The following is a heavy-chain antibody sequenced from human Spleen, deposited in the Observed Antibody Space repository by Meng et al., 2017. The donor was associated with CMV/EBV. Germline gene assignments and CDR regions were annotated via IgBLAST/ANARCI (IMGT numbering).Heavy chain of an antibody. CDR2: ISGSGDST. CDR3: VKDLND. J-gene: IGHJ4*02. CDR1: GFTFTSYA. Sequence: GSLRLYCAASGFTFTSYAMAWVRQAPGKGLEWVSAISGSGDSTYYADSVKGRFTISRDNSKNTLSLQMNSLRAEDSAVYYCVKDLNDWGQGTLVTVSS. V-gene: IGHV3-23*01.